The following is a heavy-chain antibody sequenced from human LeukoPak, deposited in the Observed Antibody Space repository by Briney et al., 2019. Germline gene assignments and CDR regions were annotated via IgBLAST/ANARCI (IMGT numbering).Heavy chain of an antibody. CDR3: AKGIIDHYYDSSGYYYYYGMDV. Sequence: PGGSLRLSCAASGFTFSSYAMSWVRQAPGQGLEWVSAISGSGGSTYYADSVKGRFTISRDNSKNTLYLQMNSLRAEDTAVYYCAKGIIDHYYDSSGYYYYYGMDVWGQGTTVTVSS. CDR2: ISGSGGST. V-gene: IGHV3-23*01. CDR1: GFTFSSYA. D-gene: IGHD3-22*01. J-gene: IGHJ6*02.